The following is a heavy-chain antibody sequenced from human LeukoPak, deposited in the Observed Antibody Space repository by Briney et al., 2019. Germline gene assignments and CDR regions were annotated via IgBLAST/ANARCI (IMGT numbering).Heavy chain of an antibody. CDR2: ISGSGGST. D-gene: IGHD3-10*01. Sequence: GGSLRLSCAASGFTFSNYAMSWVRQAPGKGLEWVSAISGSGGSTYYADSVKGRFTISRDNSKNTLYLQMNSLRAEDTAVYYCAKGGLLWFGELHYYMDVWGKGTTVTVSS. J-gene: IGHJ6*03. CDR3: AKGGLLWFGELHYYMDV. V-gene: IGHV3-23*01. CDR1: GFTFSNYA.